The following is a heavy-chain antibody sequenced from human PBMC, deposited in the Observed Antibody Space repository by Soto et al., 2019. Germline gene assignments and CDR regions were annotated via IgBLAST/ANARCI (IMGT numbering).Heavy chain of an antibody. Sequence: QVQLQESGPGLVKPSETLSLTCTVSGGSISSYYWSWIRQPPGKGLEWIGYINYSGSTNYNPSLTRRVTISVDTSKNQFSLKLRSVTAADTAVYYCASSYGWNFDYWGQGTLVTVSS. CDR3: ASSYGWNFDY. V-gene: IGHV4-59*08. J-gene: IGHJ4*02. CDR1: GGSISSYY. CDR2: INYSGST. D-gene: IGHD3-16*01.